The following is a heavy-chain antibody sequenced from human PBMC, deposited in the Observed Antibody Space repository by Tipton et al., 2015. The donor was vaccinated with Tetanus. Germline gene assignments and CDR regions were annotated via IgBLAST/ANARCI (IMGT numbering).Heavy chain of an antibody. CDR2: IHSSGST. D-gene: IGHD1-26*01. CDR1: GGSISSYY. V-gene: IGHV4-59*01. CDR3: ARDIEEVGATKYFDY. Sequence: LRLSCTVSGGSISSYYWSWIRQPPGKGPEWIGQIHSSGSTNYIPSLKSRVTISLDTSKNQFSLRLTSVTAADTAVYYCARDIEEVGATKYFDYGGQGTLVTVSS. J-gene: IGHJ4*02.